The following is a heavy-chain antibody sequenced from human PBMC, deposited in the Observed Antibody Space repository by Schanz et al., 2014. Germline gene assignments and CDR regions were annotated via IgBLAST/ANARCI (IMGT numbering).Heavy chain of an antibody. CDR2: IYTSGST. CDR1: GGSISSFY. J-gene: IGHJ5*02. Sequence: QVQLQESGPGLVKSSETLSLTCTVSGGSISSFYWGWIRQPAGKGLEWIGRIYTSGSTNYNPSLKSRVTMSLDPSKNQFSLKLSSVTAADTAVYYCARDRGYDFLFDPWGQGTLVTVSS. V-gene: IGHV4-4*07. D-gene: IGHD3-3*01. CDR3: ARDRGYDFLFDP.